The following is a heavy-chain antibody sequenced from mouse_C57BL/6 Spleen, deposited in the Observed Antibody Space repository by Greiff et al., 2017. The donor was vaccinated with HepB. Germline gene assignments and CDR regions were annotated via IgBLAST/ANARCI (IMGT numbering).Heavy chain of an antibody. D-gene: IGHD2-4*01. V-gene: IGHV2-2*01. CDR3: ARNGVYDYEPLYAMDY. CDR2: IWSGGST. Sequence: QVTLKESGPGLVQPSQSLSITCTVSGFSLTSYGVHWVRQSPGKGLEWLGVIWSGGSTDYNAAFISRLSISKDNSKSQVFFKMNSLQADDTAIYYCARNGVYDYEPLYAMDYWGQGTSVTVSS. CDR1: GFSLTSYG. J-gene: IGHJ4*01.